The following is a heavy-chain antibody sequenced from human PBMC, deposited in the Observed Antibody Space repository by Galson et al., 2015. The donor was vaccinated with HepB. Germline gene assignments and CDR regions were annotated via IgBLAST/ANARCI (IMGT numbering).Heavy chain of an antibody. D-gene: IGHD3-3*01. CDR2: IKSNTDGGTT. J-gene: IGHJ4*02. Sequence: SLRLSCAASGFTFSNAWMSWVRQAPGKGLEWVGRIKSNTDGGTTDYAAPVKGRFTISRDDSKNTLYLQMNSLKTEDTAVYYCTTDRFLEWFFDYWGQGTLVTVSS. CDR1: GFTFSNAW. CDR3: TTDRFLEWFFDY. V-gene: IGHV3-15*01.